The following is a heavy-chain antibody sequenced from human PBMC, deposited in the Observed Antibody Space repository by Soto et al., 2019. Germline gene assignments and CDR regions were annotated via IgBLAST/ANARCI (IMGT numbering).Heavy chain of an antibody. CDR2: ISYNGNHE. D-gene: IGHD2-15*01. Sequence: QVQLVESGGGVVQPGRSLRLSCAASGFTFSNYALHWVRQAPGKGLEWLTIISYNGNHEYYADSVKGRFTISRDNSKNTLYLQMNSLRAEDTAVYYCARAIGYCSGGNCDRSPDYWGQGTLVTVSS. V-gene: IGHV3-30-3*01. J-gene: IGHJ4*02. CDR1: GFTFSNYA. CDR3: ARAIGYCSGGNCDRSPDY.